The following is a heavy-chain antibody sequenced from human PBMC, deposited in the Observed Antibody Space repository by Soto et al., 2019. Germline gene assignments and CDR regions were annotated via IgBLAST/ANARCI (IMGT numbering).Heavy chain of an antibody. J-gene: IGHJ6*02. Sequence: SETLSLTCAVSGGSISSSNWWSWVRQPPGKGLEWIGEIYHSGSTNYNPSPKSRVTISVDTSKNQFSLKLSSVTAADTAVYYCARYKSNYYYGMDVWGQGTTVTVSS. V-gene: IGHV4-4*02. CDR3: ARYKSNYYYGMDV. CDR1: GGSISSSNW. D-gene: IGHD1-20*01. CDR2: IYHSGST.